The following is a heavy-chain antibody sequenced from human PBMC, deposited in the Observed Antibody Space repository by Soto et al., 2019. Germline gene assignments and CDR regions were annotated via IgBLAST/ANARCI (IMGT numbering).Heavy chain of an antibody. CDR1: GGSISSYY. J-gene: IGHJ4*02. D-gene: IGHD2-21*02. V-gene: IGHV4-4*07. Sequence: PSETLSLTCTVSGGSISSYYWSWIRQPAGKGLEWIGRIYTSGSTNYNPSLKSRVTMSVDKSKNQFSLKLSSVTAADTAVYYCARMERKVTAPRGSYYFDYWGQGTLVTVSS. CDR3: ARMERKVTAPRGSYYFDY. CDR2: IYTSGST.